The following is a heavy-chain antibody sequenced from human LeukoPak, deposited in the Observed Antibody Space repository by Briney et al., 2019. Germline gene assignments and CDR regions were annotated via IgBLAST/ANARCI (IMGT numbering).Heavy chain of an antibody. CDR1: GLSFSNYW. J-gene: IGHJ4*02. Sequence: GGSLRLSCAASGLSFSNYWMTWVRQAPGKGLEWVATIKQDGSEEYYVDSVKGRFTVSRDNAKNSLYLQMNSLRTEDTALYYCAKGSTAWWLFDYWGQGTLVTVSS. V-gene: IGHV3-7*03. D-gene: IGHD2-15*01. CDR3: AKGSTAWWLFDY. CDR2: IKQDGSEE.